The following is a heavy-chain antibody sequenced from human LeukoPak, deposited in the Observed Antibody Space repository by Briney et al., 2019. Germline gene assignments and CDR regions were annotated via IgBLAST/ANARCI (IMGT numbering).Heavy chain of an antibody. V-gene: IGHV3-23*01. D-gene: IGHD2-2*01. Sequence: GALRLSPAPPVFTSSRVTMCWVPETPGKGVEWVSAISGSGGSTYYADSVKGRFTISRDNSKNTLFLQMNSLRAEDAAVYYCAKDRSCTGSSCNVGSWGQGTMVTVSS. CDR1: VFTSSRVT. CDR2: ISGSGGST. CDR3: AKDRSCTGSSCNVGS. J-gene: IGHJ3*01.